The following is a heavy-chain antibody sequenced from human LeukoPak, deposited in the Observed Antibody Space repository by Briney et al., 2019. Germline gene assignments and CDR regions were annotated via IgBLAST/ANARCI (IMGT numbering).Heavy chain of an antibody. CDR2: IYTSGRT. J-gene: IGHJ3*02. Sequence: SETLSLTCTVSGGSISSYYWSWIRQPAGKGLEWIGRIYTSGRTNYNPSLKSRVTMSVDTSKNQFSLKLSSVTAADTAVYYCATGGIAVAAHDAFDIWGQGTMVTVSS. CDR1: GGSISSYY. D-gene: IGHD6-19*01. CDR3: ATGGIAVAAHDAFDI. V-gene: IGHV4-4*07.